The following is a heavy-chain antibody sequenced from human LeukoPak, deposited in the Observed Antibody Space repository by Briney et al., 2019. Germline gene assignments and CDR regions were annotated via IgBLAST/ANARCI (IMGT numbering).Heavy chain of an antibody. CDR2: ISAYNGNT. J-gene: IGHJ5*02. CDR1: GYTFTSYG. V-gene: IGHV1-18*01. CDR3: ARVAMVRGVIITLVDP. D-gene: IGHD3-10*01. Sequence: ASAKVSCKASGYTFTSYGISWVRQAPGQGLEWMGWISAYNGNTNYAQKLQGRVTMTTDTSTSTAYMELRSLRSDDTAVYYCARVAMVRGVIITLVDPWGQGTLVTVSS.